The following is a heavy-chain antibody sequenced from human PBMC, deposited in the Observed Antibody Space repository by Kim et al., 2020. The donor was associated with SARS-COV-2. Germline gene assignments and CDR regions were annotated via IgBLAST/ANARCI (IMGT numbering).Heavy chain of an antibody. CDR2: INHSGST. J-gene: IGHJ6*02. D-gene: IGHD3-10*01. CDR1: GGSFSGYY. CDR3: ARGLITLVRGVIIGGYYYSGIDV. Sequence: SETLSLTCAVYGGSFSGYYWSWIRQPPGKGLELIGEINHSGSTNYNPSLKSRGTISVDTSKNKSSRKLSSVTAADTAVYYCARGLITLVRGVIIGGYYYSGIDVWGHATTGTVSS. V-gene: IGHV4-34*01.